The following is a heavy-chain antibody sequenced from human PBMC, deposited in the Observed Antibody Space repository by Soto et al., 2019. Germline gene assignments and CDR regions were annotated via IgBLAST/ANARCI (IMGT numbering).Heavy chain of an antibody. J-gene: IGHJ6*02. Sequence: SVKVSCKASGGTFSSYPISWVRQAPGQGLEWMGRIIPILGIANYAQKFQGRVTITADKSTSTAYMELSSLRSEDTAVYYCARIVTYYDILTGPLYGMDVWGQGTTVTVSS. CDR2: IIPILGIA. CDR1: GGTFSSYP. D-gene: IGHD3-9*01. V-gene: IGHV1-69*02. CDR3: ARIVTYYDILTGPLYGMDV.